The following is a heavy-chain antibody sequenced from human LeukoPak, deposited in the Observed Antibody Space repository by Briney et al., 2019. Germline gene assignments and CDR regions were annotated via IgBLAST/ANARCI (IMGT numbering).Heavy chain of an antibody. V-gene: IGHV3-30*05. D-gene: IGHD6-13*01. Sequence: GGSLRLSCAASGFTFSSYGMHWVRQAPGKGLEWVAVKSYDGSNKYYADSVKGRFTISRDNSKNTLYLQMNSLRAEGTAVYYCASSSWVAWGQGTLVTVSS. CDR2: KSYDGSNK. CDR1: GFTFSSYG. J-gene: IGHJ5*02. CDR3: ASSSWVA.